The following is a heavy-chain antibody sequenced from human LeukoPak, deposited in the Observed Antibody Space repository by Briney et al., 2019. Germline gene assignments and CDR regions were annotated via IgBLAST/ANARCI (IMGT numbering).Heavy chain of an antibody. CDR2: ISGSDGTT. Sequence: GGSLRLSCAASGFTFSNYAMSWVRQAPGKGLEWVSGISGSDGTTYYADSVKGRFTISRDNSKNTLYLQMDSLRVEDTAVYYCARDPYSGSYGPYYYYMDVWGKGTTVTISS. CDR3: ARDPYSGSYGPYYYYMDV. J-gene: IGHJ6*03. D-gene: IGHD1-26*01. CDR1: GFTFSNYA. V-gene: IGHV3-23*01.